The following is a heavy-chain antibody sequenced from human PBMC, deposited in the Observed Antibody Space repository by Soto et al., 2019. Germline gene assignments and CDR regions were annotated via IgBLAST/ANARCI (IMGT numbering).Heavy chain of an antibody. CDR3: AREEDYLGGPYSYTPLDY. CDR1: GFTFNNYA. J-gene: IGHJ4*02. Sequence: QVQLVESGGGVVQPGRSLRLSCAASGFTFNNYAMHWVRQAPGKGLEWVAIIAKDGSKKFYGVSIGGRFTISRDNSKKDMSLQMNSLRAEDTAVYFCAREEDYLGGPYSYTPLDYLGEGTLVSVSS. V-gene: IGHV3-33*05. CDR2: IAKDGSKK. D-gene: IGHD3-16*02.